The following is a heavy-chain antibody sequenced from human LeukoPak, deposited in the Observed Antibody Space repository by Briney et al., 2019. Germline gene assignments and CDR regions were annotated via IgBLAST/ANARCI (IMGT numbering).Heavy chain of an antibody. CDR1: GGSISSYY. V-gene: IGHV4-59*08. CDR3: ARQGYDILTGPTPKDAFDI. CDR2: IYYSGST. D-gene: IGHD3-9*01. Sequence: SETLSLTCTVSGGSISSYYWSWIRQPPGKGLEWIGYIYYSGSTNYNPSLKSRVTISVDTSKNQFSLKLSSVTAADTAVYYCARQGYDILTGPTPKDAFDIWGQGTMVTVSS. J-gene: IGHJ3*02.